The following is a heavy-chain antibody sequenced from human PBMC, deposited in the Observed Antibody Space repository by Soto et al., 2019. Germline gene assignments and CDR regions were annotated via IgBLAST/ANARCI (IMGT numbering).Heavy chain of an antibody. CDR1: GYTLTSYY. V-gene: IGHV1-46*01. Sequence: ASVKVSCKGSGYTLTSYYIHCVRQAPGQGLEWMGVINPGGGSTNYAQKFKGRLTLTRDTSTSTVYMALSSLRSEDTAVYYCARPTVVGATVRYFFDFWGQATLVTVSS. CDR2: INPGGGST. CDR3: ARPTVVGATVRYFFDF. J-gene: IGHJ4*01. D-gene: IGHD1-26*01.